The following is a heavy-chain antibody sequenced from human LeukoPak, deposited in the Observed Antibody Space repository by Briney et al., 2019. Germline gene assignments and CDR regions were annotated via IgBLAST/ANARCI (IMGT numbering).Heavy chain of an antibody. J-gene: IGHJ4*02. CDR1: GFTFSNAW. CDR3: RRDGFSSMH. Sequence: GGSLRLSCAASGFTFSNAWMSWVRQAPGKGLEWVGRTKSKTDGGTIDYAAPVKGSFTISRDDSKNTMYLQINSLKTEDTAVYYCRRDGFSSMHWGQGTLVTVSS. V-gene: IGHV3-15*01. CDR2: TKSKTDGGTI. D-gene: IGHD5-24*01.